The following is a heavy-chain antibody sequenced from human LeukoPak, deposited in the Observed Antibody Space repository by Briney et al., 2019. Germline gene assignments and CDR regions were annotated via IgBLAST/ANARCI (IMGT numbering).Heavy chain of an antibody. CDR2: IYHSGST. CDR1: GYSISSGYY. CDR3: ARESIWGSGDF. Sequence: SETLSLTCTASGYSISSGYYWGWIRQPPGKGLEWIGSIYHSGSTYYNPSLKSRVTISVDTSKNQFSLKLSSVTAADTAVYYCARESIWGSGDFWGQGTLVTVSS. J-gene: IGHJ4*02. D-gene: IGHD3-10*01. V-gene: IGHV4-38-2*02.